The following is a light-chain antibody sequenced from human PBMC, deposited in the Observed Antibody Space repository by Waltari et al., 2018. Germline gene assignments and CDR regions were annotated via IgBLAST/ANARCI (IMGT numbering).Light chain of an antibody. CDR3: QMYVRVPAT. J-gene: IGKJ1*01. CDR2: DGS. Sequence: EIVLTQSPGTLSLSPGERPTLSCRASQSVGRSLCWYQQKNGRAPRLLIYDGSTRATGIPDRFSGGEAGTDFSFTISRLEPEDFAVYYCQMYVRVPATFGQGTKVEI. CDR1: QSVGRS. V-gene: IGKV3-20*01.